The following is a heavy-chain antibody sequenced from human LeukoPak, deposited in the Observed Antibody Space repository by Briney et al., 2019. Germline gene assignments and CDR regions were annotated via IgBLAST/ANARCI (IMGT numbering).Heavy chain of an antibody. Sequence: GGSLRLSCAASGFTFSSYAMHWVRQAPGKGLEWVAVVSSDGSNKYYADSVKGRFTISRDNSKNTLYLQMNSLRAEDTAVYYCARGYDSSGYYFDYWGQGTLATVSS. D-gene: IGHD3-22*01. J-gene: IGHJ4*02. V-gene: IGHV3-30*04. CDR3: ARGYDSSGYYFDY. CDR1: GFTFSSYA. CDR2: VSSDGSNK.